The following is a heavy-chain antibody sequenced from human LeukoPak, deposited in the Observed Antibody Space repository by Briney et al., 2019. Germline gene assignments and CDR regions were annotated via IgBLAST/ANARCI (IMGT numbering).Heavy chain of an antibody. V-gene: IGHV1-2*02. D-gene: IGHD3-22*01. CDR3: ARWGKYYYDSSGYYY. CDR1: GYTXTGYY. J-gene: IGHJ4*02. Sequence: ASVKVSCTASGYTXTGYYMHGVRQAPGQGLEWMGWIHPNSGGTKYAQRFQGRVTVTRDTSISTVYMELSRLRSDDTAVYYCARWGKYYYDSSGYYYWGQGTLVSVSS. CDR2: IHPNSGGT.